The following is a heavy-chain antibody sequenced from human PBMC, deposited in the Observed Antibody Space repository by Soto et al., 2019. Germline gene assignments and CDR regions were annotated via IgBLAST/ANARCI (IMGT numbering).Heavy chain of an antibody. D-gene: IGHD1-7*01. V-gene: IGHV3-66*01. Sequence: SLRLSCAASGFTVSSNYMSWVRQAPGKGLEWVSVIYSGGSTYYADSVKGRFTISRDNSKNTLYLQMNSMRAEDTAVYYCARVFTGTTSSSAYYYYMDVWGKGTTVTVSS. CDR2: IYSGGST. J-gene: IGHJ6*03. CDR1: GFTVSSNY. CDR3: ARVFTGTTSSSAYYYYMDV.